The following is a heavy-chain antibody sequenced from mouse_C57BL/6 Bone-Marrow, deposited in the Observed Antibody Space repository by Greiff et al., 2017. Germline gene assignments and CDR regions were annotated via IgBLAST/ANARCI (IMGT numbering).Heavy chain of an antibody. CDR3: ARSCYCSYCLFDD. Sequence: QVQLQQSGPELVKPGASVKISCKASGYAFSSSWMNWVKQRPGKGLEWIGRISPGDGGTNYNGKFKGKATLTADKSSSTAYMQLISLTSEDSAVYFCARSCYCSYCLFDDWGQGTTLTVSS. D-gene: IGHD2-12*01. V-gene: IGHV1-82*01. CDR2: ISPGDGGT. CDR1: GYAFSSSW. J-gene: IGHJ2*01.